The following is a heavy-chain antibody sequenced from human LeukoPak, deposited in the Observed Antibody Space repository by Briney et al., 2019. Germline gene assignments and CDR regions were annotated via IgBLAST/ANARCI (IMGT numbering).Heavy chain of an antibody. V-gene: IGHV1-69*05. Sequence: SVKVSCKASGGTFSSYAISWVRQAPGQGLEWMGGIIPIFGTANYAQKFQGRVTITTDESTSTAYMELSSLRSEDTAVYYCARGVDTFGAGVGAFDIWGQGTMVTVSS. D-gene: IGHD5-18*01. CDR3: ARGVDTFGAGVGAFDI. CDR1: GGTFSSYA. CDR2: IIPIFGTA. J-gene: IGHJ3*02.